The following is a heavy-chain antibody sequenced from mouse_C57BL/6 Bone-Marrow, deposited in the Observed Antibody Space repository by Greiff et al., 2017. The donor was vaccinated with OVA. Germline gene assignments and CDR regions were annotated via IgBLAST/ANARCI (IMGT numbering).Heavy chain of an antibody. CDR1: GYTFTSYW. J-gene: IGHJ2*01. CDR2: IDPSDSYT. D-gene: IGHD2-3*01. Sequence: QVQLQQPGAELVMPGASVKLSCKASGYTFTSYWMHWVKQRPGQGLEWIGEIDPSDSYTNYNQKLKGKSTLTVDKSSSTAYMQLSSLTSEESAVYYCARGWLLYFDYWGKAPLSQSPQ. V-gene: IGHV1-69*01. CDR3: ARGWLLYFDY.